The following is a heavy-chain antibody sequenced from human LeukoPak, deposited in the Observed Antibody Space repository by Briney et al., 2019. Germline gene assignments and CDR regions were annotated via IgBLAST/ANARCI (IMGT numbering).Heavy chain of an antibody. CDR1: GYSFINYW. CDR2: IYPGDSDT. CDR3: ARPLGSSSWDPFEY. D-gene: IGHD6-13*01. Sequence: GESLKISCTVSGYSFINYWIGWVRQMPGRGLEWMGIIYPGDSDTRYSPSFQGQVTISADKSISTAYLQWSSLKASDTAMYYCARPLGSSSWDPFEYWGQGTLVTVSS. J-gene: IGHJ4*02. V-gene: IGHV5-51*01.